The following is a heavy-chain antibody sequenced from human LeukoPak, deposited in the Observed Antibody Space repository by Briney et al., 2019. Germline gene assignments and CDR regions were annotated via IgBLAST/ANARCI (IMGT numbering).Heavy chain of an antibody. CDR3: ARLGAYSGSGDY. V-gene: IGHV4-39*01. J-gene: IGHJ4*02. Sequence: TSETLSLTCTVSGGSISGSSYYWGWIRQPPGKGLEWFGNIYYSGNTYYNPSLRSRVTISVDTSKNQFSLKLSSVTAADAAVYYCARLGAYSGSGDYWGQGTLVTVSS. CDR2: IYYSGNT. D-gene: IGHD5-12*01. CDR1: GGSISGSSYY.